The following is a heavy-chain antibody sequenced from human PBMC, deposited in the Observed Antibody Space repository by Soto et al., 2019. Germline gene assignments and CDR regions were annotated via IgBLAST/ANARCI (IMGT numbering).Heavy chain of an antibody. J-gene: IGHJ4*02. V-gene: IGHV4-4*07. D-gene: IGHD2-15*01. CDR1: SDSVSSYY. CDR3: ARSGGSFNFDY. Sequence: SETLSLTCTVSSDSVSSYYWSWIRQPAGKGLEWIGRIYTSGSTNYNPSLKSRVTMSVDTSKSHFSLKLTSVTAADTAVYYCARSGGSFNFDYWGQGTLVTVSS. CDR2: IYTSGST.